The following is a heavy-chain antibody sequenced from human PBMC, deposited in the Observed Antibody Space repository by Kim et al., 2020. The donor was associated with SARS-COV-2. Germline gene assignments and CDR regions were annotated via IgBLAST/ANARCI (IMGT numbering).Heavy chain of an antibody. J-gene: IGHJ4*01. CDR2: IKEDGRGT. CDR3: ATYRATVLDGDY. D-gene: IGHD3-16*02. V-gene: IGHV3-7*01. CDR1: GFNFSNYW. Sequence: GGSLRLSCAVSGFNFSNYWMTWVRQAPGGGLEWVANIKEDGRGTFYVGSVKGRFTVSRDNSKRSLFLQMNSLRAEDTAVYYCATYRATVLDGDYWGHGT.